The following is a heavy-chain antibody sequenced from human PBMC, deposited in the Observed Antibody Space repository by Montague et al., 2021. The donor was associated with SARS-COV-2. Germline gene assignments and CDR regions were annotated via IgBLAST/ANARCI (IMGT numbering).Heavy chain of an antibody. V-gene: IGHV4-59*01. CDR1: GGSISGYY. J-gene: IGHJ5*01. Sequence: SETLSLTCTVSGGSISGYYWPLARPPPGKGRDWVGYICHTKGTKSNPSLMGRVTMSLDTSTNQFSLDLTGVTAADTAVYYCARDLSRAFCEGDSCYSETWFGSWGQGILVSVSS. CDR3: ARDLSRAFCEGDSCYSETWFGS. D-gene: IGHD2-2*01. CDR2: ICHTKGT.